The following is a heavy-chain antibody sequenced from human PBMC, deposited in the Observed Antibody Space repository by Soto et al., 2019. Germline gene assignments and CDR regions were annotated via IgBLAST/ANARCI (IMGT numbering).Heavy chain of an antibody. V-gene: IGHV5-51*01. D-gene: IGHD3-3*01. Sequence: GESLKISCKGSGYSFTSYWIGWVRQMPGKGLEWMGIIYPGDSDTRYSPSFQGQVTISADKSISTAYLQWSSLKASDTAMYYCARAHYDFWSGYYVSNDAFDIWGQGTMVT. CDR2: IYPGDSDT. J-gene: IGHJ3*02. CDR1: GYSFTSYW. CDR3: ARAHYDFWSGYYVSNDAFDI.